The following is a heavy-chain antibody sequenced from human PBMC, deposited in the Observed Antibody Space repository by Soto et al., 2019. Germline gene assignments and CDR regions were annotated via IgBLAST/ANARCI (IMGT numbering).Heavy chain of an antibody. V-gene: IGHV4-39*02. CDR1: GGSITNSSYY. CDR3: ARDTSSTSLRAEYFQF. D-gene: IGHD6-13*01. Sequence: PSETLSLTCTVSGGSITNSSYYWGWIRQPPGKGLEWIVSIYYSGSTYYNPSLKGRVTISMDTSKNQFSLRLTSVTAADTAVYYCARDTSSTSLRAEYFQFWGQGTQVTVSS. CDR2: IYYSGST. J-gene: IGHJ1*01.